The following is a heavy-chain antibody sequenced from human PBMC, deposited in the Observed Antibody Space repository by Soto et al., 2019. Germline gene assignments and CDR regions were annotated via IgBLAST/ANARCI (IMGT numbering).Heavy chain of an antibody. CDR3: ARGYFSSIGGYHPLYYYGMDV. CDR1: GGSFSGYY. Sequence: SETLSLTCAVYGGSFSGYYWSWILQPPGKGLEWIGEINHSGSTNYNPSLKSRVTISVDTSKNQFSLKLSSVTAADTAVYYCARGYFSSIGGYHPLYYYGMDVWGQGTTVTVSS. CDR2: INHSGST. J-gene: IGHJ6*02. D-gene: IGHD5-18*01. V-gene: IGHV4-34*01.